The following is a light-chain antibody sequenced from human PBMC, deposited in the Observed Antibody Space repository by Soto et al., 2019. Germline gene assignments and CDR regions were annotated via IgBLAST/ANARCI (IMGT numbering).Light chain of an antibody. CDR2: GAS. CDR1: QSVSSN. CDR3: QQYNNWPQT. V-gene: IGKV3-15*01. Sequence: EIVMTQSPATLSVSPGERATLSCRASQSVSSNLAWYQQKPGQDPRLLIYGASTRATGIPARFSGSGSGTDFTLTISSLQPEDFAVYYCQQYNNWPQTFGQGTKVEIK. J-gene: IGKJ1*01.